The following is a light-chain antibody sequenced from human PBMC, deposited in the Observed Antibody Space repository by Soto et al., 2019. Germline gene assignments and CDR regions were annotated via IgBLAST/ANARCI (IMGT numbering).Light chain of an antibody. CDR1: QSVSSY. V-gene: IGKV3-11*01. Sequence: EIVLTQSPATLSLSPGERATLSCRASQSVSSYLAWYQRKPGQAPRLLIYGASNRASGIPARFSGSGSGTDFTLAISILEPEDFAVYYCQQRGNWPYTFGQGTKLEIK. J-gene: IGKJ2*01. CDR2: GAS. CDR3: QQRGNWPYT.